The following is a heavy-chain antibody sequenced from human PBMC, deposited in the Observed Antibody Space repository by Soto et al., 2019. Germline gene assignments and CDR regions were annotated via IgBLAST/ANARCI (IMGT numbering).Heavy chain of an antibody. Sequence: PAATLYLTFTVSGCCISSSSHYWGWIRQPPGKGLEWIGSIYYSGSTYYNPSLKSRVSISGDTSKNQFSLKLSSVTAADTAVYYCARLIGGIVVVTAIPGHSWGQGTLVTVSS. CDR1: GCCISSSSHY. D-gene: IGHD2-21*02. J-gene: IGHJ4*02. V-gene: IGHV4-39*01. CDR2: IYYSGST. CDR3: ARLIGGIVVVTAIPGHS.